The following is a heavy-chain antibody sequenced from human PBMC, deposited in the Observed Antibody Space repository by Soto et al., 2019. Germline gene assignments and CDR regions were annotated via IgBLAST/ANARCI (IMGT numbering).Heavy chain of an antibody. Sequence: GGSLRLSCAASGIVFGQYAMSWVRLAPGKGLEWVSVVGPSVASTFYADSVRGRFTISRDNSENTLYLQMNSLRAADTALYFCARSYYYDSTGYYRTFDYWGPGTLVTVSS. J-gene: IGHJ4*02. CDR3: ARSYYYDSTGYYRTFDY. D-gene: IGHD3-22*01. CDR1: GIVFGQYA. CDR2: VGPSVAST. V-gene: IGHV3-23*01.